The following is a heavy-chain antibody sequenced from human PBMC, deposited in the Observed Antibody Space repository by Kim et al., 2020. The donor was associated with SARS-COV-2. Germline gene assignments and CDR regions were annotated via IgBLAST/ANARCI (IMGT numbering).Heavy chain of an antibody. Sequence: SETLSLTCAVSGGSISSSNWWSWVRQPPGKGLEWIGEIYHSGSTNYNPSLKSRVTISVDKSKNQFSLKLSSVTAADTAVYYCAMIPAAMDYYGMDVWGQGTMVTVSS. V-gene: IGHV4-4*02. D-gene: IGHD2-2*01. J-gene: IGHJ6*02. CDR1: GGSISSSNW. CDR2: IYHSGST. CDR3: AMIPAAMDYYGMDV.